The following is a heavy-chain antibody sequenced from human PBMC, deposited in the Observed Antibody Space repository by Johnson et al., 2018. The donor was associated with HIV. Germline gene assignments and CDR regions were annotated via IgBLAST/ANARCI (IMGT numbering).Heavy chain of an antibody. CDR2: IASSDSPI. J-gene: IGHJ3*02. V-gene: IGHV3-11*04. CDR1: GFTFSDYY. Sequence: QVQLVESGGGLVKPGGSLRLSCAASGFTFSDYYMSWIRHAPGKGLEWVSYIASSDSPIYYADSVKGRFTISRDNAKNSLYLQMNTLRAEDTAVYYCARGRGLQFLEWPTGLWSAFDIWGQGTMVTVSS. CDR3: ARGRGLQFLEWPTGLWSAFDI. D-gene: IGHD3-3*01.